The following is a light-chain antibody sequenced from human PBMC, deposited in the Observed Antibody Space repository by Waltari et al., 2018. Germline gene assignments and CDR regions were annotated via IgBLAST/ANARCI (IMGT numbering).Light chain of an antibody. CDR3: AAWDDSLSGVV. J-gene: IGLJ2*01. Sequence: QPVLTQPPSVSGTPGQRVTISCSGSRSNIGDFSVNWYQQLPGSAPRLLIYSEYQRPSGVPDRFSGSKSGTSASLVVSGLQSDDEADYYCAAWDDSLSGVVFGGGTKLTVL. CDR2: SEY. CDR1: RSNIGDFS. V-gene: IGLV1-44*01.